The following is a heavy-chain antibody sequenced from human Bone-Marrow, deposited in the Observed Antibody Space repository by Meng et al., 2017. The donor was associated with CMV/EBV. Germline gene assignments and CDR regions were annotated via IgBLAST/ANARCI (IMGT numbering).Heavy chain of an antibody. CDR1: GGTFSSYA. J-gene: IGHJ6*02. CDR2: IIPIFGTA. D-gene: IGHD6-13*01. V-gene: IGHV1-69*05. CDR3: ARDPVSSSWYNWRNYYYYGMDV. Sequence: SVKVSCKASGGTFSSYAISWVRQAPGQGLEWMGGIIPIFGTANYAQKFQGRATITTDESTSTAYMELSSLRSEDTAVYYCARDPVSSSWYNWRNYYYYGMDVWGQGTTVTVSS.